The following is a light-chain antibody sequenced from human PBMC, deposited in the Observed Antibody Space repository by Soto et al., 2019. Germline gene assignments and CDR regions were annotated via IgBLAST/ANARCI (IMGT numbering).Light chain of an antibody. CDR2: TTD. J-gene: IGLJ3*02. Sequence: QAVVTQEPSLPVSPGGTVTLTCASSTEAVTSGNYPSWFQQKPGQAPRTLIYTTDDKHSWTPARFSGSLLGGKAALTLSGVQPEDEAEYYCLLYYGGAHLMFGGGTKLTVL. CDR3: LLYYGGAHLM. CDR1: TEAVTSGNY. V-gene: IGLV7-43*01.